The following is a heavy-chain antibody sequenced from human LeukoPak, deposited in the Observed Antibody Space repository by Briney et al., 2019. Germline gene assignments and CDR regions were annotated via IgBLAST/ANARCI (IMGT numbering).Heavy chain of an antibody. CDR2: MNPNSGNT. D-gene: IGHD4-23*01. V-gene: IGHV1-8*01. J-gene: IGHJ3*02. CDR1: GYSFSSYD. CDR3: ARDRPNGLRWNQGAGAFDI. Sequence: GASVKVSCKASGYSFSSYDINWVRQATGQGLEWMGWMNPNSGNTGYAQKFQGRVTMTRSTSISTAYMELSSLRSEDTAVYYCARDRPNGLRWNQGAGAFDIWGQGTMVTVSS.